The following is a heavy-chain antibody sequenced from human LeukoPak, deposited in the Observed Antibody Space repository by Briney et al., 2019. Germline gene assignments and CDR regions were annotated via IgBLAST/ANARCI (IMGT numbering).Heavy chain of an antibody. CDR3: AREPPHEDSGFGYFDP. CDR2: IFYSGST. CDR1: GGSISSHY. V-gene: IGHV4-59*11. Sequence: SETLSLTCTVSGGSISSHYWSWIRQPPGKGLEWLGFIFYSGSTHYNPSLKSRVTISMDTSKSQSSLKVSSVTAADTAVYFCAREPPHEDSGFGYFDPWGQGTLVTVSS. J-gene: IGHJ5*02. D-gene: IGHD3-10*01.